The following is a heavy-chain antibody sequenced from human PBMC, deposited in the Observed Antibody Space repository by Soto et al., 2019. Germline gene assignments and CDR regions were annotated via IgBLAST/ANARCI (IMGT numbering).Heavy chain of an antibody. CDR1: GFTFSSYG. CDR2: ISYDGSNK. J-gene: IGHJ6*02. V-gene: IGHV3-30*18. Sequence: GGSLRLSCAASGFTFSSYGMHWVRQAPGKGLEWVAVISYDGSNKYYADSVKGRFTISRDNSKNTLYLQMNSLRAEETDVYYCEKDPRWEIYYYYNGMDVWGQGNTVTVSS. D-gene: IGHD1-26*01. CDR3: EKDPRWEIYYYYNGMDV.